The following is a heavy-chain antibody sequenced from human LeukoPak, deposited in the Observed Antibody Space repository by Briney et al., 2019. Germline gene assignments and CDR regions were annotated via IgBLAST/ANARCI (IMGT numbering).Heavy chain of an antibody. J-gene: IGHJ4*02. CDR2: IYYSGST. D-gene: IGHD6-13*01. Sequence: SETLSLTCTVSGGSISSSSYYWGWIRQPPGKGLEWIGSIYYSGSTYYNPSLKSRVTILVDTSKNQFSLKLSSVTAADTAVYYCARDSSSLGVDYWGQGTLVTVSS. V-gene: IGHV4-39*07. CDR1: GGSISSSSYY. CDR3: ARDSSSLGVDY.